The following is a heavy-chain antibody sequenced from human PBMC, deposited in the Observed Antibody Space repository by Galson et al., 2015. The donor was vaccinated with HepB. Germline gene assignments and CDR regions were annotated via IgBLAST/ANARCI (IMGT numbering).Heavy chain of an antibody. CDR2: INPSGGGT. CDR1: EYTFTNYY. V-gene: IGHV1-46*03. D-gene: IGHD6-19*01. CDR3: ARSRIAVVAFDP. Sequence: SVKVSCKASEYTFTNYYIHWVRQAPGQGLEWMGIINPSGGGTTYAQKFQGRVTMTRDTSTSTVYMDLSSLRSEDSAVYYCARSRIAVVAFDPWGQGTLVTVSS. J-gene: IGHJ5*02.